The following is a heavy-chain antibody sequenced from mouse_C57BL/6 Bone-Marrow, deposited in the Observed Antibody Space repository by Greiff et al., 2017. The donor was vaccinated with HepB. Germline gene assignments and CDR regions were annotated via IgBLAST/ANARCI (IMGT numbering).Heavy chain of an antibody. CDR3: ARWGYDYHYYAMDY. D-gene: IGHD2-4*01. J-gene: IGHJ4*01. V-gene: IGHV1-81*01. CDR1: GYTFTSYG. Sequence: VLLQQSGAELARPGASVKLSCKASGYTFTSYGISWVKQSTGQGLEWIGEIYPRSGNTYYNEKFKGKGTLTADKSSSTAYMELRSLTAEDSAVYCCARWGYDYHYYAMDYWGQGTSVTVSS. CDR2: IYPRSGNT.